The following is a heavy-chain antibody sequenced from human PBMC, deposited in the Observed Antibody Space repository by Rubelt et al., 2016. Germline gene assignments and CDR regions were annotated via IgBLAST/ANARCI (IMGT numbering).Heavy chain of an antibody. CDR3: ARGTGHYYDSSAYPDY. D-gene: IGHD3-22*01. Sequence: TFSSYAMSWVRQAPGKGLEWVSGISGSGGSTYYADSVKARFSISRDNSKNTLYLQLNGLRAEDTALYYCARGTGHYYDSSAYPDYWGQGTLVTVSS. J-gene: IGHJ4*02. V-gene: IGHV3-23*01. CDR2: ISGSGGST. CDR1: TFSSYA.